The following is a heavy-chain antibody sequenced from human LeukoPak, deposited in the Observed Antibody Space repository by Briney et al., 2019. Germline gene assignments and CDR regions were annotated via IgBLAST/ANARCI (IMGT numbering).Heavy chain of an antibody. D-gene: IGHD3-9*01. Sequence: GEPRKTSSKGPVYRFTSYWGGGFRRLPGKGLRGLGITYPADSDTRYSPSFQGQVTITADNSLSTAYLQWSSLKASDTAMYYCARPSYVRLAGYYHFDYWGQGTLVTVSS. J-gene: IGHJ4*02. CDR1: VYRFTSYW. CDR2: TYPADSDT. V-gene: IGHV5-51*01. CDR3: ARPSYVRLAGYYHFDY.